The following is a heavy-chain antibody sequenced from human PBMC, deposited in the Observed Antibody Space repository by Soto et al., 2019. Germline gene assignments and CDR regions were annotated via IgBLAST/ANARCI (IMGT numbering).Heavy chain of an antibody. CDR1: GYTFMYYG. V-gene: IGHV1-18*01. D-gene: IGHD6-13*01. CDR3: ARDGAATGVHFDY. J-gene: IGHJ4*02. CDR2: ISPYNGIT. Sequence: QVQLVQSGAEVKKPGASVKVSCKTSGYTFMYYGVSWVRQAPGQGIEWMGWISPYNGITHYAQKLQARVTMTTDTSTTPAYMELKSLRSDDTAMYYCARDGAATGVHFDYWGQGTLVTVSS.